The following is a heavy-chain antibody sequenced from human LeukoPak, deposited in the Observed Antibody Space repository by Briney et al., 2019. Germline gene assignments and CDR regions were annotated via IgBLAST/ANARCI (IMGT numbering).Heavy chain of an antibody. CDR1: GYTFTGYY. Sequence: ASVKVSCKASGYTFTGYYMHWVRQAPGQGLEWMGWINPNSGGTNYAQKFQGRVTMTRDTSISTAYMELSRLRSDDTAVYYWASIGLPQAGHNYYYYYGMDVWGQGTTVTVSS. V-gene: IGHV1-2*02. CDR3: ASIGLPQAGHNYYYYYGMDV. D-gene: IGHD3-16*01. CDR2: INPNSGGT. J-gene: IGHJ6*02.